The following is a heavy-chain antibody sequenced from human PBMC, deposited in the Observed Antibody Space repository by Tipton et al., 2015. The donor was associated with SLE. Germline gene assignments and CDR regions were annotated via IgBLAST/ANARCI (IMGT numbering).Heavy chain of an antibody. J-gene: IGHJ4*02. CDR2: VYYSGST. CDR3: VRLRSKVLIDY. CDR1: GASLRGYY. D-gene: IGHD2-8*01. V-gene: IGHV4-59*01. Sequence: TLSLTCAVSGASLRGYYWSWIRQPPGKGLEWIGYVYYSGSTKYNPSLKSRLTISVDRSKSQFSLKLSSVTAADTAVYYCVRLRSKVLIDYWGQGTLVTVSS.